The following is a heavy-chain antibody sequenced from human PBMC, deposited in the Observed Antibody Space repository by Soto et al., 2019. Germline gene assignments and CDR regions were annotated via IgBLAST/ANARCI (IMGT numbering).Heavy chain of an antibody. J-gene: IGHJ6*02. Sequence: PGGSLRLSCAASGFTFSSYAMSWVRQVPGKGLEWVSAMSVSGGSTYYADSVKGRFTISRDNSKNTLYLQMNSLRAEDTAVYYCAKDFSSSWYGGFYYYYGMDVWGQGTTVTVSS. CDR3: AKDFSSSWYGGFYYYYGMDV. CDR1: GFTFSSYA. D-gene: IGHD6-13*01. V-gene: IGHV3-23*01. CDR2: MSVSGGST.